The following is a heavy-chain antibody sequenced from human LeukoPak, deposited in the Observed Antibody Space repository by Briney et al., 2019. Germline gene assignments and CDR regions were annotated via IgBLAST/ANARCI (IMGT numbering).Heavy chain of an antibody. D-gene: IGHD4-17*01. Sequence: GASVKVSCKASGGTFSSYAMSWVRQAPGQGLEWMGRIIPILGIANYAQKFQGRVTITADKSTSTAYMELSSLRSEDTAVYYCARAGGTVTATGPYYYCGMDVWGQGTTVTVSS. V-gene: IGHV1-69*04. CDR3: ARAGGTVTATGPYYYCGMDV. CDR1: GGTFSSYA. J-gene: IGHJ6*02. CDR2: IIPILGIA.